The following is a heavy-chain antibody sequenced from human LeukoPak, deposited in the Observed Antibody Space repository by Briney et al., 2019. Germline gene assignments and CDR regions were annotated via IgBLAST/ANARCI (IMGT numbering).Heavy chain of an antibody. Sequence: PSETLSLTCNVSGDSISSSTYYWGWIRQPPGKGLEWIANIYRSGTTYYNPSLKSRATISVDTSSNQFSLKLTSVTAADTAVYYCAREAAGQWFDPWGQGTLVTVSS. V-gene: IGHV4-39*02. D-gene: IGHD6-25*01. CDR3: AREAAGQWFDP. J-gene: IGHJ5*02. CDR1: GDSISSSTYY. CDR2: IYRSGTT.